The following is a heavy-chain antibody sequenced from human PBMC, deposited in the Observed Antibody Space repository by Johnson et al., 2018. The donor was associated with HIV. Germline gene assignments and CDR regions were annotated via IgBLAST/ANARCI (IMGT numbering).Heavy chain of an antibody. CDR1: GFTFSSYA. J-gene: IGHJ3*02. CDR2: IWYDGSIK. CDR3: ARMWLHAFDI. Sequence: VQLVESGGGVVQPGRSLRLSCAASGFTFSSYAMHWVRQAPGKGLEWVAVIWYDGSIKYYADSVKGRFTISRDNAKNSLYLQMNSLRAEDTAVYYCARMWLHAFDICGQGTMVTVSS. D-gene: IGHD3-22*01. V-gene: IGHV3-33*08.